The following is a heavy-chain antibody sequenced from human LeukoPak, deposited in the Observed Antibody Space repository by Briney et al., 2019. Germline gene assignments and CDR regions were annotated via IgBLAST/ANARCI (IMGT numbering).Heavy chain of an antibody. CDR3: AKTLGVTPTQYYYYGMDV. Sequence: GGSLRLSCAASGFTFSSYAMRWVGQAPGQGLEWVSGIGGSGGSTFYADSVKGRFTISRDNSKNTLYLQMNSMRAEDTAVYYCAKTLGVTPTQYYYYGMDVWGQGTTVTVSS. CDR1: GFTFSSYA. D-gene: IGHD4-23*01. J-gene: IGHJ6*02. V-gene: IGHV3-23*01. CDR2: IGGSGGST.